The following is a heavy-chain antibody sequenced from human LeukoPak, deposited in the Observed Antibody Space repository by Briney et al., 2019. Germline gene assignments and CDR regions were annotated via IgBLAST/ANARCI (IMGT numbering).Heavy chain of an antibody. CDR1: GYTLTELS. Sequence: ASVKVSCKVSGYTLTELSMHWVRQAPGKGLEWMGGFDPEDGETIYAQKFQGRVTMTEDTSTDTAYMELSSLRSEDTAVYYCATSQAGRGYSGGTKNDAFDIWGQGTMVTVSS. CDR2: FDPEDGET. J-gene: IGHJ3*02. CDR3: ATSQAGRGYSGGTKNDAFDI. V-gene: IGHV1-24*01. D-gene: IGHD5-12*01.